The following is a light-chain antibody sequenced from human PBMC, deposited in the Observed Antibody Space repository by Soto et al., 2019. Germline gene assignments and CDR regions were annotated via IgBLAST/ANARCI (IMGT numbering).Light chain of an antibody. CDR1: SGDVGNYNL. J-gene: IGLJ1*01. Sequence: QSVLTQPASVSGSPGQSITISCTGTSGDVGNYNLVSWYQQHPGKAPKLMIYGVSKRTSGVSNLFSGSKSGNTASRTISGLQAEYEADYYCCSYAGSTTHYVVGTGTKVTVL. CDR3: CSYAGSTTHYV. V-gene: IGLV2-23*02. CDR2: GVS.